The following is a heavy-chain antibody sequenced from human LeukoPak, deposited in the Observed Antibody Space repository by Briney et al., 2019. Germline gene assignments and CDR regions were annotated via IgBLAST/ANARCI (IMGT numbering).Heavy chain of an antibody. CDR1: GFTFSSYA. V-gene: IGHV3-30*04. CDR2: ISYDGSNK. CDR3: AKELSQLLFH. D-gene: IGHD2-2*01. J-gene: IGHJ4*02. Sequence: GGSLRLSCAASGFTFSSYAMHWVRQAPGKGLEWVAVISYDGSNKYYADSVKGRFTISRDNSKNTLYLQMNSLRAEDTAVYYCAKELSQLLFHWGQGTLVTVSS.